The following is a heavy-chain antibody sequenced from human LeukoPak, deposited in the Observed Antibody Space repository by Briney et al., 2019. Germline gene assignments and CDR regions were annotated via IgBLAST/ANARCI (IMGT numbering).Heavy chain of an antibody. CDR2: IYHTGET. V-gene: IGHV4-38-2*02. J-gene: IGHJ2*01. Sequence: SETLSLTCTVAGYSISSGYYWGWLRQSPGKGLEWIASIYHTGETHYHPSLKSRVSISVDTSNNQFSLRSTSATAADTAMYYCARLVAGTSPGWYFDLWGRGTLVTVSS. CDR1: GYSISSGYY. D-gene: IGHD6-19*01. CDR3: ARLVAGTSPGWYFDL.